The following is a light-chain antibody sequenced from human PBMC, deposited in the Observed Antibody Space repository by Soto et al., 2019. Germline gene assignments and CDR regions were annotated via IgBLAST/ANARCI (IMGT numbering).Light chain of an antibody. CDR3: QHYNIYSEA. CDR2: KAS. Sequence: IQMYQSPSTLSGSEGDRVTITCRASQTISSWLAWYQQKPGKAPKLLIYKASTLKSGVPSRFSGSGSGTEFTLTISSLQPDDFATYYCQHYNIYSEAFGQVTMVDI. J-gene: IGKJ1*01. V-gene: IGKV1-5*03. CDR1: QTISSW.